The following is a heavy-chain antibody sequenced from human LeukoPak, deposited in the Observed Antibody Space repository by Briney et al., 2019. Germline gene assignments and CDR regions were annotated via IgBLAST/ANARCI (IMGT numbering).Heavy chain of an antibody. Sequence: GGSLRLSCAASGFTVSSNYMSWVRQAPGKGLEWVSVIYSGSSTYYADSVKGRFTISRDNSKNTLYLQMNSLRAEDTAVYYCARDISGYSEDWGQGTLVTVSS. V-gene: IGHV3-53*01. D-gene: IGHD5-12*01. J-gene: IGHJ4*02. CDR2: IYSGSST. CDR1: GFTVSSNY. CDR3: ARDISGYSED.